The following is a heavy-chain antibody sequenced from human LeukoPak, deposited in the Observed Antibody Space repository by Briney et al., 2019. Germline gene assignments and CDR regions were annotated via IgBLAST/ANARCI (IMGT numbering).Heavy chain of an antibody. CDR3: ARGVVGATTFFDY. V-gene: IGHV4-39*07. CDR2: IYYSGST. J-gene: IGHJ4*02. D-gene: IGHD1-26*01. Sequence: SETLSLTCTVSGGSISSSSYYWGWIRQPPGKGLEWIGSIYYSGSTYYNSSLKSRVTISVDTSKNQFSLKLSSVTAADTAVYYCARGVVGATTFFDYWGQGTLVTVSS. CDR1: GGSISSSSYY.